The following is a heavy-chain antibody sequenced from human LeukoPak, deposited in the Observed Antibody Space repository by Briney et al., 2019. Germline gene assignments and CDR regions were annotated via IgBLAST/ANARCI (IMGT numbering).Heavy chain of an antibody. CDR2: IYHSGST. D-gene: IGHD6-13*01. CDR3: ARAPGIAAAGSLLHWYFDL. J-gene: IGHJ2*01. CDR1: GGSISSGGYY. V-gene: IGHV4-30-2*01. Sequence: SETLSLTCTVSGGSISSGGYYWSWIRQPPGKGLEWIGYIYHSGSTYYNPSLKSRVTISVDRSKNQFSLKLSSVTAADTAVYYCARAPGIAAAGSLLHWYFDLWGRGTLVTVSS.